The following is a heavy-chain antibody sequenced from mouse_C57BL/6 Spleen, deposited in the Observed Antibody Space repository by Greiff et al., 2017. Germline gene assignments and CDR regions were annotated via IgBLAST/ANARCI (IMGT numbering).Heavy chain of an antibody. Sequence: QVQLQQPGTELVKPGASVKLSCKASGYTFTSYWMHWVKQRPGQGLEWIGNINPSNGGTNYNEKFKSKATLTVDKSSSTAYMQLSSLTSEDSAVYYGARYGYGMIEYYFDYWGQGTTLTVSS. CDR1: GYTFTSYW. D-gene: IGHD2-2*01. V-gene: IGHV1-53*01. CDR3: ARYGYGMIEYYFDY. J-gene: IGHJ2*01. CDR2: INPSNGGT.